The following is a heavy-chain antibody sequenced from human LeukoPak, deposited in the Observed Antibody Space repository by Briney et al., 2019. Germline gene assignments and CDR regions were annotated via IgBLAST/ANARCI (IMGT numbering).Heavy chain of an antibody. J-gene: IGHJ5*02. V-gene: IGHV1-2*02. CDR3: ARDYYDSSSGFDP. CDR1: GYTFTGYY. D-gene: IGHD3-22*01. CDR2: INPNSGGT. Sequence: ASVKVSCKASGYTFTGYYMHWVRQAPGQGLEWMGWINPNSGGTNYAQKFQGRVTMTRDTSISTAYMELSRLRSDDTAVYYCARDYYDSSSGFDPWGQGTLVTVSS.